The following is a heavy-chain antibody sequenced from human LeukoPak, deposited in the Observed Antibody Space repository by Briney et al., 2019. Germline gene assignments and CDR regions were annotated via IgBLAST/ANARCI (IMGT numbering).Heavy chain of an antibody. CDR3: AAYYDSSGYPQPNFDY. D-gene: IGHD3-22*01. V-gene: IGHV3-7*01. CDR1: GFPFSSYW. CDR2: IKQDGSKK. Sequence: GGSLRLSCVASGFPFSSYWMTWVRQAPGKGLEWVANIKQDGSKKSYVDSVKGRFTISRDNAKNTLYLQMNSLRAEDTAVYYCAAYYDSSGYPQPNFDYWGQGTLATVSS. J-gene: IGHJ4*02.